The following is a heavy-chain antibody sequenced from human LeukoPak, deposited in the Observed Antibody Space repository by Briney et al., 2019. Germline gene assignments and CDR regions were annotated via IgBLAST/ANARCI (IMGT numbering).Heavy chain of an antibody. Sequence: GGSLRLSCAASGFTFSSYSMNWVRQAPGKGLEWVSSISSSSYIYYADSVEGRFTISRDNAKNSLYLQMNSLRAEDTAVYYCARDGGYYDSSGYYYVGRGLDYWGQGTLVTVSS. V-gene: IGHV3-21*01. D-gene: IGHD3-22*01. CDR1: GFTFSSYS. CDR3: ARDGGYYDSSGYYYVGRGLDY. J-gene: IGHJ4*02. CDR2: ISSSSYI.